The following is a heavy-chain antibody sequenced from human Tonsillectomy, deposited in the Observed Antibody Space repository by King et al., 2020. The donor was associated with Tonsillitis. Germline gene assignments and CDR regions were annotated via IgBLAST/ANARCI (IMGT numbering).Heavy chain of an antibody. CDR2: ISYDGSNK. D-gene: IGHD5-12*01. CDR1: GFTFSTYA. CDR3: ARDSRYSYGDAFDI. J-gene: IGHJ3*02. V-gene: IGHV3-30-3*01. Sequence: VQLVESGGGVVQPGRSLRLSCAASGFTFSTYAMHWVRQAPGKGLEWVAVISYDGSNKYYADSVKGRFTISRDNSKNTLYLQMNSLRAEDTSVYYCARDSRYSYGDAFDIWGQGTMVTVSS.